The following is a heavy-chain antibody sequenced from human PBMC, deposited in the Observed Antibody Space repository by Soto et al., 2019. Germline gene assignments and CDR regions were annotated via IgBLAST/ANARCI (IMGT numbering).Heavy chain of an antibody. V-gene: IGHV1-24*01. J-gene: IGHJ3*02. Sequence: GASVKVSCKVSGYTLTELSMHWVRQAPGKGLEWMGGFDPEDGETIYAQKFQGRVTMTEDTSTDTAYMELSSLRSEDTAVYYCATDGGVLQFLEWPFDAFDIWGQGTMVTVSS. CDR1: GYTLTELS. CDR3: ATDGGVLQFLEWPFDAFDI. CDR2: FDPEDGET. D-gene: IGHD3-3*01.